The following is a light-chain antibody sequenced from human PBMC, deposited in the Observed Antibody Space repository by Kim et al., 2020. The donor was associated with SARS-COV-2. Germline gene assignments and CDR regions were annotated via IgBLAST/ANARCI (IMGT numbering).Light chain of an antibody. Sequence: EIVLTQSPGTLSLSPGERATLSCRASQSLSSSYLAWYQQKPGQAPRLLIYGASRRATGIPDRFTGSGSGTDFTLTISRLEPEDFAVYYCQQYGSSPRTFGQGTKLEI. CDR1: QSLSSSY. CDR3: QQYGSSPRT. J-gene: IGKJ2*01. CDR2: GAS. V-gene: IGKV3-20*01.